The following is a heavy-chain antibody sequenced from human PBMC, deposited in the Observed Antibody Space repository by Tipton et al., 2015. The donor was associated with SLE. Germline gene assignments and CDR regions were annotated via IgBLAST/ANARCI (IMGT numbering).Heavy chain of an antibody. CDR2: ISSSSSYI. CDR1: GFSFSDYS. V-gene: IGHV3-21*01. Sequence: SLRLSCVASGFSFSDYSMNWVRQAPGKGLEWVSSISSSSSYIYYADSVKGRFTISRDNAKNSLYLQMNSLRAEDTAVYYCARDPSITMVRGVARGDAFDIWGQGTMVTVSS. CDR3: ARDPSITMVRGVARGDAFDI. D-gene: IGHD3-10*01. J-gene: IGHJ3*02.